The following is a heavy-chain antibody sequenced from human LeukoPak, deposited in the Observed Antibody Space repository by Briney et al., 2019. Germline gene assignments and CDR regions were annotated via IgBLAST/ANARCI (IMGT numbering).Heavy chain of an antibody. D-gene: IGHD3-9*01. J-gene: IGHJ4*02. Sequence: GGSLRLSCAASGFPFSSYVMSWVRQAPGKGLEWVSYINHNGETIYYPDFAKGRFTISRDNAKNSLYLQMNSLRDEDTAVYYCARDNDWAFDYWGQGTLVTVSS. CDR3: ARDNDWAFDY. CDR1: GFPFSSYV. CDR2: INHNGETI. V-gene: IGHV3-48*02.